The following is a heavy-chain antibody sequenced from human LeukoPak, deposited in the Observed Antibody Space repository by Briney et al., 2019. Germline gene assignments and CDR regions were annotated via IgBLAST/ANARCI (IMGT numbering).Heavy chain of an antibody. J-gene: IGHJ3*02. CDR2: IHYSGST. D-gene: IGHD2-2*01. Sequence: SETLSLTCTVSGGSISSSSYYWGWIRQPPGKGLEWIGSIHYSGSTYYNPSLKSRVTISVDTSKNQFSLKLSSVTAADTAVYYCARQGWCSSTSCSDAFDIWGQGTMVTVSS. V-gene: IGHV4-39*01. CDR1: GGSISSSSYY. CDR3: ARQGWCSSTSCSDAFDI.